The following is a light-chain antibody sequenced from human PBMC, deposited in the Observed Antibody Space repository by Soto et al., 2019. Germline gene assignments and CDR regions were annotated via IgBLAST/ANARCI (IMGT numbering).Light chain of an antibody. Sequence: EIALTQSAGTLSLSPGKRATLSCRASQTVSSSHLAWYQQKPGQAPRLLIYGASSRATGIPDRFSGSGSGTDFTLTISSLQPEDFATYYCQQSYSTCTSGQGTRPEIK. CDR2: GAS. J-gene: IGKJ5*01. CDR3: QQSYSTCT. V-gene: IGKV3-20*01. CDR1: QTVSSSH.